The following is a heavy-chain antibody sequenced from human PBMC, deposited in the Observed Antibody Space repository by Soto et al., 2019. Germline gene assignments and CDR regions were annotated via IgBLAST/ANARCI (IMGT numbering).Heavy chain of an antibody. V-gene: IGHV3-64D*08. J-gene: IGHJ4*02. CDR2: ISPNGDRV. D-gene: IGHD2-21*02. CDR1: GITFSHYS. CDR3: ATEVALCGGDCLVDY. Sequence: GGSLRLSCSASGITFSHYSMQWVRQAPGKGLEYVSAISPNGDRVFYSDSAKGRFTISRDNSKNTLYLQMSSLRSEDTAVYYCATEVALCGGDCLVDYWGQGTLVTVSS.